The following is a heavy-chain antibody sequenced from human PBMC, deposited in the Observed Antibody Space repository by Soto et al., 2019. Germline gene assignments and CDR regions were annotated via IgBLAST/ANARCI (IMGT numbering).Heavy chain of an antibody. CDR1: GYTFTGYY. CDR3: ARPYSSSWRYYFDY. V-gene: IGHV1-2*04. D-gene: IGHD6-13*01. J-gene: IGHJ4*02. Sequence: ASVKVSCKASGYTFTGYYMHWVRQAPGQGLEWMGWINPNSGGTNYAQKFQGWVTMTRDTSTSTAYMELSRLRSDDTAVYYCARPYSSSWRYYFDYWGQGTLVTVSS. CDR2: INPNSGGT.